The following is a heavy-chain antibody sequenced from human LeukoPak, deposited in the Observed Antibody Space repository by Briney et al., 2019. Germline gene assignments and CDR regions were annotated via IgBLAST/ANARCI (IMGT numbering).Heavy chain of an antibody. J-gene: IGHJ4*02. CDR3: AKGGSGSSHRGVFDY. CDR1: GFTFSSYS. CDR2: ISASGGDT. V-gene: IGHV3-23*01. Sequence: PGGSLRLSCAASGFTFSSYSMNWVRQAPGKGLEWVSLISASGGDTYNADSVKGRFTTSRDNSRNILYLQMNSLRPEDTAVYYCAKGGSGSSHRGVFDYWGQGSQVTVSS. D-gene: IGHD3-10*01.